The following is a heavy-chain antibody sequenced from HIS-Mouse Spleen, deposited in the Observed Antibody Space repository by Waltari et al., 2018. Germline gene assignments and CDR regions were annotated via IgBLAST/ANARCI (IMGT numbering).Heavy chain of an antibody. J-gene: IGHJ4*02. CDR1: GFSLSTSGMC. V-gene: IGHV2-70*15. CDR2: IDWDDDK. CDR3: ARIAEGYTSGWYAFDY. D-gene: IGHD6-19*01. Sequence: QVTLRESGPALVKPTQTLTLTCTFSGFSLSTSGMCVSWIRQPPGKALEWLARIDWDDDKYYSTWLKTRLTISRDTSKSQVVLTMTNMDPLDTATYYCARIAEGYTSGWYAFDYWGQGTLVTVSS.